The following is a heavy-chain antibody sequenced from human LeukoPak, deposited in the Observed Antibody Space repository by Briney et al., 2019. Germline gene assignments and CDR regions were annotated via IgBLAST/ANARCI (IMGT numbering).Heavy chain of an antibody. CDR1: GFTFSDYY. Sequence: GGSLRLSCAASGFTFSDYYMSWIRQAPGKGLEWVSYISSSGSTIYYADSVKGRFTISRDNAKNSLYLQMNSLRSEDTAVYYCARGRGLWLQFHFDFWGQGTLVTVSS. D-gene: IGHD5-12*01. CDR3: ARGRGLWLQFHFDF. V-gene: IGHV3-11*01. J-gene: IGHJ4*02. CDR2: ISSSGSTI.